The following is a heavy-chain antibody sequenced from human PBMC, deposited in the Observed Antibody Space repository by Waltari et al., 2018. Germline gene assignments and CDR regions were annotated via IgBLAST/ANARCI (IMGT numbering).Heavy chain of an antibody. D-gene: IGHD6-19*01. CDR2: IYYGGST. CDR1: GGSISSHY. J-gene: IGHJ5*02. Sequence: QVQLQESGPGLVKPSETLSLPCTVPGGSISSHYWSWIRQPPGKGLEWIGYIYYGGSTNYNPSLKSRVTISVDTSKNQFSLKLSSVTAADTAVYYCARKGDTSGWYSWFDPWGQGTLVTVSS. CDR3: ARKGDTSGWYSWFDP. V-gene: IGHV4-59*11.